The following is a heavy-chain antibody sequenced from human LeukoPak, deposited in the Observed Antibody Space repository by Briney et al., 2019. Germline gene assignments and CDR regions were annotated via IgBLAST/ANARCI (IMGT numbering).Heavy chain of an antibody. CDR3: ARASSSWYGMDV. J-gene: IGHJ6*02. V-gene: IGHV4-59*01. CDR2: IYYSGST. Sequence: SETLSLTCTVSGGSISSYYWSWIRQPPGKGLEWIGYIYYSGSTNYNPSLKSRVTISVDTSKNQFSQKLSSVTAADTAVYYCARASSSWYGMDVWGQGTTVTVSS. CDR1: GGSISSYY. D-gene: IGHD6-13*01.